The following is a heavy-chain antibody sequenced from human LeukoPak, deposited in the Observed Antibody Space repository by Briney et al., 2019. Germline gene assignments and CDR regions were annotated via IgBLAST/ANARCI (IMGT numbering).Heavy chain of an antibody. Sequence: GGSLRLSCAASGFTFSDHYMDWVRQAPGKGLEWVGRSTNKGNSYTTDYAATVKGRFTISRDASKNSLLLQMTSLTPEDTAVYYCAPLNWFDPWGQGTLVTVSS. CDR2: STNKGNSYTT. CDR1: GFTFSDHY. CDR3: APLNWFDP. V-gene: IGHV3-72*01. J-gene: IGHJ5*02.